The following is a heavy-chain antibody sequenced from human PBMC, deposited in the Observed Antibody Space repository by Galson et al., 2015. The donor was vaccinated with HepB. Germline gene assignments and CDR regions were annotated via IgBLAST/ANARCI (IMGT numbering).Heavy chain of an antibody. V-gene: IGHV1-2*02. CDR3: ARGDGYDFWSGFDY. D-gene: IGHD3-3*01. J-gene: IGHJ4*02. CDR2: INPNSGGT. Sequence: SVKVSCKASGYTFTGYYMHWVRQAPGQGLEWMGWINPNSGGTTYAQKFQGRVTMTRDTSISTAYMELSRLRSDDTAVYYCARGDGYDFWSGFDYWGQGTLVTVSS. CDR1: GYTFTGYY.